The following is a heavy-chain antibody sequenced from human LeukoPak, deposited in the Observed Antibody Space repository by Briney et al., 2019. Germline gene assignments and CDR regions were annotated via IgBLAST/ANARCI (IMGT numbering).Heavy chain of an antibody. Sequence: ASVKVSCKASGGTFSSYAISWVRQAPGQGLEWMGRIIPIFGTANYAQKFQGRVTITTDESTSTAYMELSSLRSEDTAVYYCAREGATATTYYYYYYMDVWGKGTTVTVSS. J-gene: IGHJ6*03. D-gene: IGHD4-17*01. CDR3: AREGATATTYYYYYYMDV. CDR2: IIPIFGTA. CDR1: GGTFSSYA. V-gene: IGHV1-69*05.